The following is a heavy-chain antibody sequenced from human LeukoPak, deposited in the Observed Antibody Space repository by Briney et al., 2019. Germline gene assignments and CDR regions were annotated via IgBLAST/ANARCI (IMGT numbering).Heavy chain of an antibody. Sequence: PGGSLRLSCAASGFTFSSYWMSWVRQAPGKGLEWVANIKQDGSEKYYVDSVKGRFTISRDNAKNSLYLQMNSLRAEDTAVYYCARYRNDYTSRPKYNWFDPWGQGTLVTVSS. J-gene: IGHJ5*02. D-gene: IGHD4-11*01. V-gene: IGHV3-7*01. CDR1: GFTFSSYW. CDR2: IKQDGSEK. CDR3: ARYRNDYTSRPKYNWFDP.